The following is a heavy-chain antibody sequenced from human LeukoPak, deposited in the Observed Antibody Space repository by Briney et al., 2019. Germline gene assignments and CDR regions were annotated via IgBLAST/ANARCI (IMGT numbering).Heavy chain of an antibody. CDR3: AKSESYRFDY. CDR1: GFTFSSYS. CDR2: ISSSSTTI. Sequence: GGSLRLSCEASGFTFSSYSVNWVRQAPGKGLEWVSFISSSSTTIYYADSVKGRFTISRDNAKNSLYLQVNSLRDEDTAVYYCAKSESYRFDYWGQGTLVTASS. V-gene: IGHV3-48*02. D-gene: IGHD1-26*01. J-gene: IGHJ4*02.